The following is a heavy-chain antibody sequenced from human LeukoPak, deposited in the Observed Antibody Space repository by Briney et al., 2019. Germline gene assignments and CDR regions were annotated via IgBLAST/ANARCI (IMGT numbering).Heavy chain of an antibody. CDR3: AREGDISSVGWFDP. V-gene: IGHV4-38-2*02. CDR2: IYHSGRT. D-gene: IGHD6-13*01. J-gene: IGHJ5*02. Sequence: SETLSLTCTVSGYSISSGYYWGWIRQPPGKGLEWIGNIYHSGRTYYNPSLKSRVTISVDTSKNQFSLKLSSVTAADTAVYYCAREGDISSVGWFDPWGQGTLVTVSS. CDR1: GYSISSGYY.